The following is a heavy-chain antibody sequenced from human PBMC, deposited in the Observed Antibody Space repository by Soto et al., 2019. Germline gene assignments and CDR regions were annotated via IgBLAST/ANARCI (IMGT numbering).Heavy chain of an antibody. CDR2: IYPTGSS. CDR3: ATGRSAIVQGAMDT. V-gene: IGHV4-4*07. J-gene: IGHJ5*02. CDR1: GGSFSSYY. D-gene: IGHD2-2*01. Sequence: QVQLQESGPGLVKTSETLSLSCTVSGGSFSSYYCNWVRKSAGKGLECVGRIYPTGSSTYNPSLKCRLTMSVDTSKNQLSLRLTSMTASDTSVYYCATGRSAIVQGAMDTWGQGNLVTGST.